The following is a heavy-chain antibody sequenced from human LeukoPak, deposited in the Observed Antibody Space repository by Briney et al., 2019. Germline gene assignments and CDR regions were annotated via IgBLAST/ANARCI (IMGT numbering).Heavy chain of an antibody. D-gene: IGHD3-22*01. Sequence: KPSETLSLTCTVSGGSISSSSYYWGWIRQPPGKGLEWIGSIYYSGSTYYNPSLKSRVTISVDTSKNQFSLKLSSVTAADTAVYYCXXXXXIMXXVGNFDYWGQGTLVTVS. V-gene: IGHV4-39*01. CDR2: IYYSGST. CDR1: GGSISSSSYY. J-gene: IGHJ4*02. CDR3: XXXXXIMXXVGNFDY.